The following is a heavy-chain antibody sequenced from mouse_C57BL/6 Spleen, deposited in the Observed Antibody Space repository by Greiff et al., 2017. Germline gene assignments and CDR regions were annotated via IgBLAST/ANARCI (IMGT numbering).Heavy chain of an antibody. Sequence: QVQLQQPGAELVMPGASVKLSCKASGYTFTSYWMHWVKQRPGQGLEWIGEIDPSDSYTNYNQKFKGKSTLTVDKSSSTAYMPLSSLTSEDSAVYYCARTPLYGSSYSYAMDYWGQGTSVTVSS. J-gene: IGHJ4*01. CDR1: GYTFTSYW. V-gene: IGHV1-69*01. CDR3: ARTPLYGSSYSYAMDY. D-gene: IGHD1-1*01. CDR2: IDPSDSYT.